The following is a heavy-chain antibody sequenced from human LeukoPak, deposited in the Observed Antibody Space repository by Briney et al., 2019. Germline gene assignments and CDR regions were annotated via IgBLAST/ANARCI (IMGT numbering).Heavy chain of an antibody. J-gene: IGHJ6*02. V-gene: IGHV4-39*07. CDR1: GGSISSSSYY. D-gene: IGHD2-8*01. CDR3: ARIIMCTNGVCPYYYYYGMDV. Sequence: ASETLSLTCTVSGGSISSSSYYWGWIRQPPGKGLEWIGSIYYSGSTYYNPSLKSRVTISVDTSKNQFSLKLSSVTAADTAVYYCARIIMCTNGVCPYYYYYGMDVWGQGTTVTVSS. CDR2: IYYSGST.